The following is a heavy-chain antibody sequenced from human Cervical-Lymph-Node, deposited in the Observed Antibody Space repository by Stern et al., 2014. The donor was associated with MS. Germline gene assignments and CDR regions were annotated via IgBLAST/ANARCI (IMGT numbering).Heavy chain of an antibody. J-gene: IGHJ4*02. Sequence: VQLQESGPGLVKPSQTLSLTCSVSGDSISSGTDYWSWIRQPAGKGLEWIGRIYCSGSTNYNPTLKSRVTISMDTSKTKFSLKLTSVTAADTAVYYCARDRGPSVGWYNYFDYWGQGTLVTVSS. CDR3: ARDRGPSVGWYNYFDY. CDR2: IYCSGST. CDR1: GDSISSGTDY. D-gene: IGHD6-19*01. V-gene: IGHV4-61*02.